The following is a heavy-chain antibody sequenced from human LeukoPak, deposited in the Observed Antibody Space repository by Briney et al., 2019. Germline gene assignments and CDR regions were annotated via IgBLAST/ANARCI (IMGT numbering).Heavy chain of an antibody. D-gene: IGHD3-9*01. V-gene: IGHV3-43*01. J-gene: IGHJ3*02. CDR1: GFIFDHYT. CDR2: ISWDGGST. Sequence: AGGSLRLSCAASGFIFDHYTMHWVRQAPGKGLEWVSLISWDGGSTYYADSVKGRFTISRDNSKNTLYLQMNSLRAEDTAVYYCAKDYDILTGYPDAFDIWGQGTMVTVSS. CDR3: AKDYDILTGYPDAFDI.